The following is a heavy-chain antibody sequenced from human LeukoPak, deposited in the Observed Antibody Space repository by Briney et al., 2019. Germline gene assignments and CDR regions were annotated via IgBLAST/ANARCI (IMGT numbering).Heavy chain of an antibody. CDR2: IYYSGST. D-gene: IGHD6-13*01. Sequence: SETLSLTCTVSGGSIGSYYWSWIRQPPGKGLEWIGYIYYSGSTNYNPSLKSRVTISVDTSKNQFSLKLSSVTAADTAVYYCARGGYSSSWSWFDPWGQGTLVTVSS. J-gene: IGHJ5*02. CDR1: GGSIGSYY. V-gene: IGHV4-59*01. CDR3: ARGGYSSSWSWFDP.